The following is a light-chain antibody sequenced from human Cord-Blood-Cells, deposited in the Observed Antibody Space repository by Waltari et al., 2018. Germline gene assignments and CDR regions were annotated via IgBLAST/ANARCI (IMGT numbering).Light chain of an antibody. J-gene: IGKJ3*01. V-gene: IGKV1-39*01. Sequence: IQMTQSPSSLSASVSDRLTITCRAIPSISSYLNSYHQKPGKAPMLLIYAASSLQSGIPSRFSGSGSGTDFTLTISSLQPEDFATYYCQQSYSTRFTFGPGTKVDIK. CDR2: AAS. CDR1: PSISSY. CDR3: QQSYSTRFT.